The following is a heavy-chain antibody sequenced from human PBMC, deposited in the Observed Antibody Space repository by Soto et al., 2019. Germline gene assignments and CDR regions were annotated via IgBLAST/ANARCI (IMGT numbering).Heavy chain of an antibody. CDR1: GYTFTSYG. Sequence: GASVKVSCKASGYTFTSYGISWVRQAPGQGLEWMGGIIPFNGTANYAQKFQGRVTITTDESTSTAYMELSSLRSEDTAVYYCASPYYYYYGMDVWGQGTTVTVSS. V-gene: IGHV1-69*05. CDR2: IIPFNGTA. J-gene: IGHJ6*01. CDR3: ASPYYYYYGMDV.